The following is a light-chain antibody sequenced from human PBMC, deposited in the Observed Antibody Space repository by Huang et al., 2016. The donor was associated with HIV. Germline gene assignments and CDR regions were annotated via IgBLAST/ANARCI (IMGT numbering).Light chain of an antibody. CDR3: LQDFNYPRT. J-gene: IGKJ1*01. V-gene: IGKV1-6*02. CDR1: QDITND. CDR2: AAS. Sequence: AIQLTQSPSSLSASVGDRVTITCRASQDITNDLGWYQQKPGKAPKLLCSAASTLRSGVPSRFSGSGSGTDFTLTISSLQPEDFATYFCLQDFNYPRTFGQGTRVEIK.